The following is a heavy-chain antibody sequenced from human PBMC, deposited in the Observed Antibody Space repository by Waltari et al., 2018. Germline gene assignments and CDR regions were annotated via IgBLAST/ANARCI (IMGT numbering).Heavy chain of an antibody. CDR1: GGSISSYY. J-gene: IGHJ6*03. Sequence: QVQLQESGPGLVKPSETLSLTCTVSGGSISSYYWSWIRQPPGKGLEYIGYIYYSGDTKYNPSLKSRVTISVDTSKNQFSLKLSSVTAADTAVYYCARGCGSWYKGGFYYYYYYMDVWGKGTTVTVSS. CDR2: IYYSGDT. D-gene: IGHD6-13*01. V-gene: IGHV4-59*12. CDR3: ARGCGSWYKGGFYYYYYYMDV.